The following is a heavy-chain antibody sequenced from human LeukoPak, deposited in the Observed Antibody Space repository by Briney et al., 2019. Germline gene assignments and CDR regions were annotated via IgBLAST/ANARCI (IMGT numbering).Heavy chain of an antibody. Sequence: SETLSLTCTVSGGSISSSSYYWRWIRQPPGKGLEWIGSIYYSGSTYYNPSLKSRVTISVDTSKNQFSLKLSSVTAADTAVYYCARTYGDYAPFDYWGQGTLVTVSS. J-gene: IGHJ4*02. CDR2: IYYSGST. CDR1: GGSISSSSYY. D-gene: IGHD4-17*01. V-gene: IGHV4-39*01. CDR3: ARTYGDYAPFDY.